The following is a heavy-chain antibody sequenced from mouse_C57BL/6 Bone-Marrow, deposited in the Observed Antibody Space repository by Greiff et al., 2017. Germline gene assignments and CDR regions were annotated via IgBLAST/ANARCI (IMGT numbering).Heavy chain of an antibody. J-gene: IGHJ4*01. Sequence: VQLQQPGAELVKPGASVKLSRKASGYTFTSYWMQWVKQRPGQGLEWIGEIDPSDSYTNYNQKFKGKATLTVDTSASTAYMQLSSLTSADSAVYYCARGDDYGRPYAMDYWGQGTAVTVSS. D-gene: IGHD1-1*01. CDR3: ARGDDYGRPYAMDY. V-gene: IGHV1-50*01. CDR2: IDPSDSYT. CDR1: GYTFTSYW.